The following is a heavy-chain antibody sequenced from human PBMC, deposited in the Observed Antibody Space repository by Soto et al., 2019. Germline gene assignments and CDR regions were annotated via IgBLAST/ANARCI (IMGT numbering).Heavy chain of an antibody. D-gene: IGHD1-26*01. CDR1: RGTFSTYG. CDR2: IIPIFGTI. J-gene: IGHJ4*02. CDR3: ARGPHFGSYYGWPSYFDY. Sequence: SVKVSCKASRGTFSTYGITWVRQAPEKGLEWMGGIIPIFGTIKYAENFHGRVTITADESTSTAYMELSSLRSEDTAMYYCARGPHFGSYYGWPSYFDYWGQGTRVTVSS. V-gene: IGHV1-69*13.